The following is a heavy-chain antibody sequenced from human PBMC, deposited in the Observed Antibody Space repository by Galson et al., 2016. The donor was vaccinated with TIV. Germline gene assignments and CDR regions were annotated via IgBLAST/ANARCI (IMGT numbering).Heavy chain of an antibody. CDR3: ARERRHCGNECYLYYYFGMDV. Sequence: SLRLSCAASRLTVSDNYMTWVRQAPGKGLEWVSLIYDDGSTTYAESVKGRFTISRDRSTNMVYLQVNNLRAEDTAVYYCARERRHCGNECYLYYYFGMDVWGLGTTVTVS. CDR1: RLTVSDNY. D-gene: IGHD2-21*01. CDR2: IYDDGST. V-gene: IGHV3-66*02. J-gene: IGHJ6*02.